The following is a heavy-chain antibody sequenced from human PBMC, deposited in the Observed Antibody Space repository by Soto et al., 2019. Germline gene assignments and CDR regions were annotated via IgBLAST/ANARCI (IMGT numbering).Heavy chain of an antibody. J-gene: IGHJ6*02. CDR3: ARYCSSTSCYEDVGMDV. D-gene: IGHD2-2*01. CDR1: GGTFSSYA. CDR2: IIPIFGTA. Sequence: ASVKVSCKASGGTFSSYAISWVRQAPGQGLEWMGGIIPIFGTANYAQKFQGRVTITADESTSTAYMELSSLRSDDTAVCYCARYCSSTSCYEDVGMDVWGQGTTVTVSS. V-gene: IGHV1-69*13.